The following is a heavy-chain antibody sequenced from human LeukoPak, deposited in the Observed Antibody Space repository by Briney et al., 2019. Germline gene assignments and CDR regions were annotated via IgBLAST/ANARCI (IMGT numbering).Heavy chain of an antibody. V-gene: IGHV3-53*01. D-gene: IGHD3-3*01. J-gene: IGHJ4*02. CDR2: IYSGGST. CDR1: GLTVSRNY. Sequence: PGGSLRLSCTASGLTVSRNYMSWVRQAPGEGLEWVSVIYSGGSTYYADSVKGRFTISRDNSKNTLFLQMNSLRGDDTAVYYCARGTYSEWPKAEYRFDYWGQGTLVTVSS. CDR3: ARGTYSEWPKAEYRFDY.